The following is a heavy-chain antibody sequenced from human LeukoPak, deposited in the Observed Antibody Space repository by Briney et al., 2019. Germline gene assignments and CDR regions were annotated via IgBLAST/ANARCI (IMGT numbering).Heavy chain of an antibody. D-gene: IGHD5-24*01. Sequence: SETLSLTCTVSGGSISSSTYFWGWIRQPPGKGLEWIGTIYYSGSTYYNPSLKSRVTISVDSSKNQFSLRLSSVTAADTAVYYCARGSLTWLQSRTSWFDPWGQGTLVTVSS. J-gene: IGHJ5*02. CDR1: GGSISSSTYF. V-gene: IGHV4-39*07. CDR2: IYYSGST. CDR3: ARGSLTWLQSRTSWFDP.